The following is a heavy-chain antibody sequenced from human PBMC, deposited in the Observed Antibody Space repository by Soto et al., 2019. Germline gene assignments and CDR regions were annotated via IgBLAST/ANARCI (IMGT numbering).Heavy chain of an antibody. J-gene: IGHJ5*02. CDR1: GGSISRGDYY. D-gene: IGHD3-10*01. Sequence: SETLSLTCTVSGGSISRGDYYWSWIRQPPGKGLEWIGYIYYSGTTYYNPSLKSRVTISVDTSKNQFSLKQASVTAADTAVYYCAIYPMVRGVYWFDPWGQGTLVTVSS. CDR3: AIYPMVRGVYWFDP. V-gene: IGHV4-30-4*01. CDR2: IYYSGTT.